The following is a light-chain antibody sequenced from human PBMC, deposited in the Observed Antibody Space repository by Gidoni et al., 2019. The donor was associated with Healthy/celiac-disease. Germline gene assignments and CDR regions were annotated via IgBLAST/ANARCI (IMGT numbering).Light chain of an antibody. CDR1: QSVRSSY. Sequence: IVLTQSPGTLSLSPGERATLSCRASQSVRSSYLAWYQQKPGQAPRLLIYGASSRATGIPDRFSGSGSGTDFTLTISRLDPEDFAVYYCQQYGSSPSFGGGTKVEIK. V-gene: IGKV3-20*01. CDR2: GAS. J-gene: IGKJ4*01. CDR3: QQYGSSPS.